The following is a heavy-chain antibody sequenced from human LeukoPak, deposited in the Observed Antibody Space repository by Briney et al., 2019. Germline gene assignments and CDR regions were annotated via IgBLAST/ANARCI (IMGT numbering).Heavy chain of an antibody. V-gene: IGHV1-46*01. CDR2: INPSGGST. Sequence: ASVKVSCKASGYTFTSYYMHWVRQAPGQGLEWMGIINPSGGSTSYAQKFQGRVTMTRDTSTSTVYMELSSLRSEDTAVYYCARAEWSLGGHDAFDIWGQGTMVTVSS. CDR3: ARAEWSLGGHDAFDI. J-gene: IGHJ3*02. CDR1: GYTFTSYY. D-gene: IGHD3-3*01.